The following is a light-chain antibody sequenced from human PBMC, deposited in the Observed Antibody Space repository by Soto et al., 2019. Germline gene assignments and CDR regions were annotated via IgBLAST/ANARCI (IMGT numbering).Light chain of an antibody. CDR2: EVS. CDR1: SSDVGGYNY. J-gene: IGLJ1*01. Sequence: LTQPASVSWSPGQSITISCTGTSSDVGGYNYVSWYQQHPGKAPKLLIYEVSNRPSGVSNRSSGSKSSNTASLTISGLQAEDEADYYCSSYTSSTFYVFGTGTKVTVL. V-gene: IGLV2-14*01. CDR3: SSYTSSTFYV.